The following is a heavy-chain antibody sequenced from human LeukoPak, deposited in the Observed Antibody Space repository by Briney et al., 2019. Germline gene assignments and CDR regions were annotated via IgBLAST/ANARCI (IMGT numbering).Heavy chain of an antibody. J-gene: IGHJ4*02. Sequence: SVKVSCKASGGTFSSYAISWVRQAPGQGLEWMGGIIPIFGTANYAQKFQGRVTITADESTSTAYMELSSLRSEDTAVYYCASGDHRLEWLFFWGQGTLVTVSS. V-gene: IGHV1-69*13. CDR1: GGTFSSYA. D-gene: IGHD3-3*01. CDR2: IIPIFGTA. CDR3: ASGDHRLEWLFF.